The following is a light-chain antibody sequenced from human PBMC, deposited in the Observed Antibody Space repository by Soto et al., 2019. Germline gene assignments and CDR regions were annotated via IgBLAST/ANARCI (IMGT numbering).Light chain of an antibody. J-gene: IGLJ3*02. CDR3: QSYDSSNHWV. CDR1: SGSIASHY. Sequence: NFMLTQPHSVSGSPGKTVTISCTRSSGSIASHYVQWYQQRPGSSPTTVIYEDNRRPSGVPDRFSGSIDKSSNSASLTISGLKTEDEADYYCQSYDSSNHWVFGGGTKLTVL. CDR2: EDN. V-gene: IGLV6-57*01.